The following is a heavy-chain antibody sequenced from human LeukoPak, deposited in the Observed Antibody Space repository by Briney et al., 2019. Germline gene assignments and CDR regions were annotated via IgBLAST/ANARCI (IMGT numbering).Heavy chain of an antibody. V-gene: IGHV1-46*01. Sequence: ASVKVSCKASGYTFTGYYMHWVRQAPGQGLEWMGIINPREGNTNYAQKFQGRVTMTRDTSTSTVYMELSGLRSEDTAVYYCARELSGGYFDYWGQGILVTVSS. CDR3: ARELSGGYFDY. CDR1: GYTFTGYY. J-gene: IGHJ4*02. CDR2: INPREGNT. D-gene: IGHD2/OR15-2a*01.